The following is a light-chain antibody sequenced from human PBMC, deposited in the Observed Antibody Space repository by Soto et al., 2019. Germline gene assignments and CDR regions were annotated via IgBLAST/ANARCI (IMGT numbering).Light chain of an antibody. J-gene: IGLJ1*01. CDR2: QVT. V-gene: IGLV2-14*01. CDR3: NSNSSARFYV. Sequence: QSALAQPASMSGSPGQSITISCTGRSSDIATFNYVSWYQQYPGKAPKLLIYQVTSRASGVSHRFSGSKTGHTAALTISGLHPEDEAEYYCNSNSSARFYVFGTGTKVTV. CDR1: SSDIATFNY.